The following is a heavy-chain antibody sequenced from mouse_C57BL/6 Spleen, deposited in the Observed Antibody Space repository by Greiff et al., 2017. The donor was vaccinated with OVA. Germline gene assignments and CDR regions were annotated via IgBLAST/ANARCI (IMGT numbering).Heavy chain of an antibody. J-gene: IGHJ3*01. CDR2: FYPGSGSI. V-gene: IGHV1-62-2*01. Sequence: VQLQQSGAELVKPGASVKLSCKASGYTFTEYTIHWVKQRSGQGLEWIGWFYPGSGSIKYNEKFKDKATLTADKSSSSVYMELSRLTSEDSAVYFCARHEDSAYYGSSYPAWFAYWGQGTLVTVSA. D-gene: IGHD1-1*01. CDR3: ARHEDSAYYGSSYPAWFAY. CDR1: GYTFTEYT.